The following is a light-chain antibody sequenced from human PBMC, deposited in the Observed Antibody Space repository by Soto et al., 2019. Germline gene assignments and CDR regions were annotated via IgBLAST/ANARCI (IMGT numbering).Light chain of an antibody. Sequence: ENVLTQSPGTLSLSPGGRATLSCRASQSVSSSYLAWYQQKPGQAPRLLIYGASSRATGIPDRFSGSGSGTDFTLTISRLEPEDFAVYYCQHYGSSALNLGGGTKVEIK. CDR2: GAS. CDR1: QSVSSSY. J-gene: IGKJ4*01. V-gene: IGKV3-20*01. CDR3: QHYGSSALN.